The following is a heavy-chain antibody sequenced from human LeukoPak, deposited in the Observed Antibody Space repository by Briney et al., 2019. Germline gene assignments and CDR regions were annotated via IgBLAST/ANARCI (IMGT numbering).Heavy chain of an antibody. Sequence: PGGSLRLSCAASGFTFSSYSMNWVRQAPGKGLEWVSSISSSSSYIYYADSVKGRFTISRDNAKSSLYLQMNSLRAEDAAVYYCARDLVQQGDWFDPWGQGTLVTVSS. CDR1: GFTFSSYS. CDR3: ARDLVQQGDWFDP. CDR2: ISSSSSYI. D-gene: IGHD3-10*01. V-gene: IGHV3-21*01. J-gene: IGHJ5*02.